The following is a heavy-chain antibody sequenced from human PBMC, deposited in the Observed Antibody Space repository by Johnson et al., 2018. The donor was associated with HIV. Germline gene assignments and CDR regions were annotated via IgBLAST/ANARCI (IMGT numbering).Heavy chain of an antibody. V-gene: IGHV3-30*02. D-gene: IGHD3-22*01. CDR2: LRYDGNNK. J-gene: IGHJ3*02. Sequence: LVESGGGVVQPGGSLRLSCAASGFTFSTYGMHWVRQAPGKGLEWVAFLRYDGNNKYYADSVKGRFTISRDNSKNTLYLQMNSLRPEDTAVYYCAKDGQRGRAMIVARLGAFDIWGQGTMVTVSS. CDR3: AKDGQRGRAMIVARLGAFDI. CDR1: GFTFSTYG.